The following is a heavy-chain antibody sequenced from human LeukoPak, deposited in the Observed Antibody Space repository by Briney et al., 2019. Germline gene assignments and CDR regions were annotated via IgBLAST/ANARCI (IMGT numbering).Heavy chain of an antibody. D-gene: IGHD2-2*03. CDR2: INSNGTST. CDR1: GFTFSSYW. J-gene: IGHJ4*02. CDR3: ARATLDIVGATRTFDY. V-gene: IGHV3-74*01. Sequence: GGSLRLSCAASGFTFSSYWMHWVRQAPGEGLVCVSRINSNGTSTTYADSVKGRFTISRDNAMNTLYMQMNSLRAEDTAVYYCARATLDIVGATRTFDYWGQGTLVTVSS.